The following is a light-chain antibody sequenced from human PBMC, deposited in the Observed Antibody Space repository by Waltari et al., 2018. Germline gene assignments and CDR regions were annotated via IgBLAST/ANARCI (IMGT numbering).Light chain of an antibody. J-gene: IGKJ1*01. Sequence: ETMMTQSQATLSVSPGERATLSCRASQSVSSNLAWYQHKPGQAPRLLIYGASTRATGIPARFSGSGSGTEFTLTISSLQSEDFAVYYCQQYNNWPPGTFGQGTKVEIK. V-gene: IGKV3-15*01. CDR2: GAS. CDR3: QQYNNWPPGT. CDR1: QSVSSN.